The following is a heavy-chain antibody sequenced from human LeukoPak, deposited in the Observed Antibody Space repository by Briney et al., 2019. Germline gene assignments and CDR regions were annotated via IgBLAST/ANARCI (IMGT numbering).Heavy chain of an antibody. J-gene: IGHJ3*02. CDR2: IRSDGSHE. CDR1: GFSFSSYG. V-gene: IGHV3-30*02. CDR3: AKTIYGDRDAFDI. D-gene: IGHD4-17*01. Sequence: GGSLRPSCAASGFSFSSYGMYWVRQAPGQGLEWVAFIRSDGSHEHYADSVRGRFTISRDNSRNTVYLQMNSLRAEDTALYYCAKTIYGDRDAFDIWGQGTMVTVSS.